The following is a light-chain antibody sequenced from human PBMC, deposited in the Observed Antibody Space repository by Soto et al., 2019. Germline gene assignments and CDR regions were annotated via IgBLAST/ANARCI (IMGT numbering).Light chain of an antibody. J-gene: IGLJ2*01. V-gene: IGLV2-14*01. CDR3: SSYTTSSTFVV. CDR2: DVT. Sequence: QSALTQPASVSGSPGQSITISCTGTNSDVGGYNYVSWYQQHLGKAPKLMIYDVTNRPSGVSNRFSGSKSGNTASLTISGLQSEDEADYYCSSYTTSSTFVVFGGGTKLTVL. CDR1: NSDVGGYNY.